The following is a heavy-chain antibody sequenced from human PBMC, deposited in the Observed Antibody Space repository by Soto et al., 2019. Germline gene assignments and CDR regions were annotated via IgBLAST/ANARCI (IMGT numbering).Heavy chain of an antibody. CDR1: GGTFNTST. J-gene: IGHJ4*02. V-gene: IGHV1-69*01. CDR2: VIPIYGSP. CDR3: AGESALMTTGPLRH. Sequence: VQLVQSGAEVREPGSSVKVSCKASGGTFNTSTITWVRQAPGQGLDYMGGVIPIYGSPYYARKFQGRVTITADVSTSTAYMVMNSLRAGDTAVYYCAGESALMTTGPLRHWGQGTLVTVSS. D-gene: IGHD4-17*01.